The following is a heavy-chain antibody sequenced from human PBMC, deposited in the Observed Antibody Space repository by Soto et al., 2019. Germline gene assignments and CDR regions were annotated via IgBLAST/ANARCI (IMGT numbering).Heavy chain of an antibody. D-gene: IGHD6-19*01. CDR3: ARPHRSGWSLDGMDV. CDR1: GGSISSSSYY. J-gene: IGHJ6*02. V-gene: IGHV4-39*01. Sequence: PSETLSLTCTVSGGSISSSSYYWVWIRRPPGKGLEWIGSIYYSGSTYYNPSLKSRVTISVDTSKNQFSLKLNSVTAADTAVYYCARPHRSGWSLDGMDVWGQGTTVTSP. CDR2: IYYSGST.